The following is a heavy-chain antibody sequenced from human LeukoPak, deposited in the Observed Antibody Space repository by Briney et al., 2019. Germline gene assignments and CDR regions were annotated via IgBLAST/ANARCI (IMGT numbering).Heavy chain of an antibody. CDR1: GGSVSSGSYS. CDR3: ARARSYCSSTSCYAYYYYYYMDV. CDR2: IYYSGST. D-gene: IGHD2-2*01. J-gene: IGHJ6*03. V-gene: IGHV4-61*10. Sequence: PSETLSLTCTVSGGSVSSGSYSWSWIRQPAGKGLEWIGYIYYSGSTNYNPSLKSRVTISVDTSKNQFSLKLSSVTAADTAVYYCARARSYCSSTSCYAYYYYYYMDVWGKGTTVTVSS.